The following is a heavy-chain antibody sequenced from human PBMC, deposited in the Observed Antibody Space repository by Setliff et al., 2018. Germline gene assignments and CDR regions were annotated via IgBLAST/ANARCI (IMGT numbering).Heavy chain of an antibody. CDR2: IYTNGGT. CDR3: ARSDDNFQYPDY. CDR1: GASISSGNDF. J-gene: IGHJ4*01. V-gene: IGHV4-61*09. Sequence: SETLSLTCSVSGASISSGNDFWNWIRQPAGKGLEWIGNIYTNGGTDYSPSLRSRVTISLGTSKNQFSLQLTSVTAADTAIYYCARSDDNFQYPDYWGQGTLGTVPQ. D-gene: IGHD1-1*01.